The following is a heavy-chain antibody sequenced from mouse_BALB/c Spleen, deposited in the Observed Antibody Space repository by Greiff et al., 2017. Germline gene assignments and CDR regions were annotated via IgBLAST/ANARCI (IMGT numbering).Heavy chain of an antibody. CDR3: ARSLYRYDKVDY. D-gene: IGHD2-14*01. V-gene: IGHV1-14*01. J-gene: IGHJ2*01. Sequence: VHVKQSGPELVKPGASVKMSCKASGYTFTSYVMHWVKQKPGQGLEWIGYINPYNDGTKYNEKFKGKATLTSDKSSSTAYMELSSLTSEDSAVYYCARSLYRYDKVDYWGQGTTLTVSS. CDR1: GYTFTSYV. CDR2: INPYNDGT.